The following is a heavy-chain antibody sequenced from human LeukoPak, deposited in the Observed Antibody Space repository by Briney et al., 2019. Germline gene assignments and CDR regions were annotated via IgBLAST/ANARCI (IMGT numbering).Heavy chain of an antibody. Sequence: ASVKVSCKASGYTFNRYGISWVRQAPGQGLEWMGWINPNSGGTNYAQRFQDRVTMTRDTSVSTAYMELSRLRSDDTAVYYCARTTTDDSWYFDLWGRGTLVIVSS. D-gene: IGHD1-1*01. CDR1: GYTFNRYG. V-gene: IGHV1-2*02. J-gene: IGHJ2*01. CDR2: INPNSGGT. CDR3: ARTTTDDSWYFDL.